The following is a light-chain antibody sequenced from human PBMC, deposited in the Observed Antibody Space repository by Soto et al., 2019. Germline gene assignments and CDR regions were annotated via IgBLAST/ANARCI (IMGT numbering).Light chain of an antibody. CDR1: QSLLHSNGYNY. CDR3: MQGLPNPRFT. Sequence: DIVMTQSPLSLPVSPGEPVSISCRSSQSLLHSNGYNYLDWYLQKPGQAPQLLIYLGSNRSSGDPDRFSGSGSGTDFTLKISRVDAEDVGVYYCMQGLPNPRFTFGPGTKVDI. J-gene: IGKJ3*01. V-gene: IGKV2-28*01. CDR2: LGS.